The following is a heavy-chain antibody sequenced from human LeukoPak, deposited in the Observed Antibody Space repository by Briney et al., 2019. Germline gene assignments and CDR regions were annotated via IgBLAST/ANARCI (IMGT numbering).Heavy chain of an antibody. V-gene: IGHV3-7*03. D-gene: IGHD2-2*01. CDR2: IRQDGGVK. CDR1: GGSFSGYY. J-gene: IGHJ4*02. Sequence: ETLSLTCAVYGGSFSGYYWSWIRQPPGKGLEWVANIRQDGGVKYYMDSAKGRFTLSRDNAKSSLYLQMNSLRVEDTAMYFCARTVVVVVGASDYFDYWGQGTLVTVSS. CDR3: ARTVVVVVGASDYFDY.